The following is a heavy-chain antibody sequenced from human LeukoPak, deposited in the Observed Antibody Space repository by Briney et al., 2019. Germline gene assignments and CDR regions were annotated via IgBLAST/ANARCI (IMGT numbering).Heavy chain of an antibody. CDR1: GGSISSSSYY. V-gene: IGHV4-39*01. Sequence: PSETLSLTCTVSGGSISSSSYYWGWIRQPPGKGLEWIGSIYYSGSTYYNPSLKSRVTISVDTSKNQFSLKLSSVTAADTAVYYCARPCPAGGSKFPVYYMDVWGKGTTVTVSS. CDR3: ARPCPAGGSKFPVYYMDV. J-gene: IGHJ6*03. D-gene: IGHD2-15*01. CDR2: IYYSGST.